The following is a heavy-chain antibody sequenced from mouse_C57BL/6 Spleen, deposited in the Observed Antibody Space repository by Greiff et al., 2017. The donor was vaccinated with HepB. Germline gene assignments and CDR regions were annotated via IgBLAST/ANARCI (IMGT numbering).Heavy chain of an antibody. CDR1: GYTFTSYW. V-gene: IGHV1-55*01. Sequence: QVQLQQPVAELVQPGASAPMSCKTSGYTFTSYWITCVKQRPGQGLEWIGDIYPGSGSTNYNEKFKSQATLTVDTSSITADMPLSSLTSEDSAVYYCARGRPYSNYVGYAMDYWAEVTSVTVSS. CDR2: IYPGSGST. CDR3: ARGRPYSNYVGYAMDY. D-gene: IGHD2-5*01. J-gene: IGHJ4*01.